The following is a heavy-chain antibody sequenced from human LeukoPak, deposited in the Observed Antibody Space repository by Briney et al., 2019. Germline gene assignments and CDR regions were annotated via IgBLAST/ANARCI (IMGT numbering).Heavy chain of an antibody. Sequence: GESLKISCKGSGYSFTTYWIGWVRPMPGKGLEWMGIVYPGDSDTRYSPSFQGQVTISADKSINTAYLQWRSLKASDTAMYYCARRDNILTGNAFDIWGQGTTVTVSS. V-gene: IGHV5-51*01. CDR3: ARRDNILTGNAFDI. CDR1: GYSFTTYW. J-gene: IGHJ3*02. D-gene: IGHD3-9*01. CDR2: VYPGDSDT.